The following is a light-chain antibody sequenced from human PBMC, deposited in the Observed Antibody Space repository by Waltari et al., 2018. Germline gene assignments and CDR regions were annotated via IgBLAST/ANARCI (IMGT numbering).Light chain of an antibody. J-gene: IGKJ4*01. CDR3: QQYYNTPLT. CDR2: AAS. V-gene: IGKV1-NL1*01. Sequence: DIQMTQSPSSLSASVGDSVTITCRASQAISNSLAWYQQKAGKGPKLLFYAASGLESGVPSRFSGSGSGTDYTLTITSLQPEDFATYYCQQYYNTPLTFGGGTKVEI. CDR1: QAISNS.